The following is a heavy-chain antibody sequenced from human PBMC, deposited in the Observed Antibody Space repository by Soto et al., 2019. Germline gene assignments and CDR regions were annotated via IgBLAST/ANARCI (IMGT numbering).Heavy chain of an antibody. D-gene: IGHD2-15*01. V-gene: IGHV5-51*01. CDR2: IWPGDSDT. Sequence: EVQLVQSGAEVKKPGESLKISCKGSGYSFTSYWIGWVRQMPGKGLEWLVIIWPGDSDTSYRPSFQGQVTISADKSISTAYLQWTHLKASEPAMYYCERQGGSRTWCDPWGQGPLVTVSA. CDR1: GYSFTSYW. J-gene: IGHJ5*02. CDR3: ERQGGSRTWCDP.